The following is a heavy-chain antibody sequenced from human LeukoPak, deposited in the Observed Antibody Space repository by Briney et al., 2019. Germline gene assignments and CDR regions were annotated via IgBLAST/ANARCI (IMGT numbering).Heavy chain of an antibody. CDR2: IYPGDSDT. CDR1: GYSFTSYW. Sequence: GESLQISCKGSGYSFTSYWIGWVRQMPGKGLEWMGIIYPGDSDTRYSPSFQGQVTISADKSISTAYLQWSSLKASDTAMYYCARHPHHYDSSGYYLTDYWGQGTLVTVSS. CDR3: ARHPHHYDSSGYYLTDY. J-gene: IGHJ4*02. V-gene: IGHV5-51*01. D-gene: IGHD3-22*01.